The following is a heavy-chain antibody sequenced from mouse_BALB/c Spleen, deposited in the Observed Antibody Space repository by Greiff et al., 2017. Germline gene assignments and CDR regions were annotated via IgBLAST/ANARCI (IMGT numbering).Heavy chain of an antibody. Sequence: QVQLQQSGAELVRPGVSVKISCKGSGYTFTDYAMHWVKQSHAKSLEWIGVISTYYGDASYNQKFKGKATMTVDKSSSTAYMELARLTSEDSAIYYCARRIDYDYDWFAYWGQGTLVTVSA. CDR1: GYTFTDYA. CDR3: ARRIDYDYDWFAY. J-gene: IGHJ3*01. CDR2: ISTYYGDA. V-gene: IGHV1S137*01. D-gene: IGHD2-4*01.